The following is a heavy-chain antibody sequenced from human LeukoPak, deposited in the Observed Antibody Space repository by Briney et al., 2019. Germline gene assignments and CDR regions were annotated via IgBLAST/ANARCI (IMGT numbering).Heavy chain of an antibody. CDR2: INPNSGGT. V-gene: IGHV1-2*04. CDR3: ARGPYVDMVAVDV. CDR1: GYTFTGYY. J-gene: IGHJ6*02. Sequence: ASVKVSCKASGYTFTGYYMHWVRQAPGQGLEWMGWINPNSGGTNYAQKFQGWVTMTRDTSISTAYMELSSLRSEDTAVYYCARGPYVDMVAVDVWGQGTTVTVSS. D-gene: IGHD5-12*01.